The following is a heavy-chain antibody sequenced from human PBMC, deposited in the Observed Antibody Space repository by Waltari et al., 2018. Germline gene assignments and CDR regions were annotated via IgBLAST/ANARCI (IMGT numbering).Heavy chain of an antibody. J-gene: IGHJ4*02. CDR1: GFTFSRYW. CDR2: INYDGSQK. CDR3: AKSRGFEY. D-gene: IGHD2-2*01. V-gene: IGHV3-7*01. Sequence: VQLVESGGGLVKPGGSLRLSCGASGFTFSRYWMSWVRQTPGKGLEWVANINYDGSQKYYVDSVKGRFTISRDNARNSVYLQMNSLRVEDTAVYYCAKSRGFEYWGQGTLITVSS.